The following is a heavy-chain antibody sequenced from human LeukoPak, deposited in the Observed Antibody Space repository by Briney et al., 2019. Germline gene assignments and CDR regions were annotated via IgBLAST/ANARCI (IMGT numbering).Heavy chain of an antibody. CDR2: IRYDGSNK. V-gene: IGHV3-30*02. J-gene: IGHJ6*03. D-gene: IGHD4-23*01. CDR1: GFTFSSYG. Sequence: GGSLRLSCAASGFTFSSYGMHWVRQAPGKGLEWVAFIRYDGSNKYYADSVKGRFTISRDNSKNTLYLQMNSLRAEDTAVYYCAKVGDKLPYYYYMDVWGKGTTVTVSS. CDR3: AKVGDKLPYYYYMDV.